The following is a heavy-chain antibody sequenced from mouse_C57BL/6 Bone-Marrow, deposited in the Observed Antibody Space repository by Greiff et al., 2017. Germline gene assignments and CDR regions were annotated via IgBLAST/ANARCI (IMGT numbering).Heavy chain of an antibody. J-gene: IGHJ3*01. CDR3: ARQLRLRGAPSGFAY. CDR1: GYTFTSYW. V-gene: IGHV1-72*01. Sequence: QVQLKQPGAELVKPGASVKLSCKASGYTFTSYWMHWVKQRPGRGLEWIGRIDPNSGGTKYNEKFKSKATLTVDKPSSTAYMQLSSLTSEDSAVYYCARQLRLRGAPSGFAYWGQGTRVTVSA. D-gene: IGHD3-2*02. CDR2: IDPNSGGT.